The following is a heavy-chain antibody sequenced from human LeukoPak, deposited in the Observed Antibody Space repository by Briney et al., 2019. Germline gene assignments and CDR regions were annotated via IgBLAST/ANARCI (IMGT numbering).Heavy chain of an antibody. J-gene: IGHJ5*02. CDR1: GFAFSSYA. CDR3: AKDSGNRDNWFDP. CDR2: ISGSGAST. Sequence: QRGGSLRLSCAASGFAFSSYAMTWVRQAPGKGLEWVSDISGSGASTYYADSVKGRFTISRDNSKNTLYLQMNSLRAEDTAVYYCAKDSGNRDNWFDPWGQGTLVTVSP. D-gene: IGHD1-14*01. V-gene: IGHV3-23*01.